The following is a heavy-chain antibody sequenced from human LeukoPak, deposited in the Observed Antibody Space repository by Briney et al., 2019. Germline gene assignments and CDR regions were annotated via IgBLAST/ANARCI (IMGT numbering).Heavy chain of an antibody. D-gene: IGHD4-11*01. CDR3: TKDGHSCHFAY. CDR2: ISKDGSST. J-gene: IGHJ4*02. V-gene: IGHV3-43*02. CDR1: GFTFDDYA. Sequence: GGSLRLSCTASGFTFDDYAMHWVRQAPGKGLEWVSLISKDGSSTYYADSVKGRFTISRDNSKNSLYLQMSSLRTEDTALYYCTKDGHSCHFAYWGQGTLVTVSS.